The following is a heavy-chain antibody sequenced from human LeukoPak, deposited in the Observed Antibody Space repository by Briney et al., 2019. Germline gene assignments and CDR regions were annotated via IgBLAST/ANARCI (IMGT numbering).Heavy chain of an antibody. J-gene: IGHJ4*02. CDR2: IIVGSGKT. CDR3: AAELYSGSYGRCCSFAF. V-gene: IGHV1-58*02. Sequence: ASVKVSCKASGFTFSNSAMQWVRQARGQRLEWIGWIIVGSGKTHYAQNFQERVTVTRDMSTNTAYMELSSLRSEDTAVYYCAAELYSGSYGRCCSFAFWGQGTQVTVSS. CDR1: GFTFSNSA. D-gene: IGHD1-26*01.